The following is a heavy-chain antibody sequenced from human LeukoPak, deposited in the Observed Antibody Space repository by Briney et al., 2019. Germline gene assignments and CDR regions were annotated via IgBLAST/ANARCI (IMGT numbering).Heavy chain of an antibody. D-gene: IGHD3-3*01. Sequence: SETPSLTCTVSGGSISSGSYSWSWIRQPPGKGLEWIGYISYSGNTYYNPSLKSRLSISIDTSKNQFSLKLSSVTAADTAVYYCARGERYDFHFDYWGRGTLVTVS. CDR3: ARGERYDFHFDY. CDR1: GGSISSGSYS. CDR2: ISYSGNT. V-gene: IGHV4-30-4*07. J-gene: IGHJ4*02.